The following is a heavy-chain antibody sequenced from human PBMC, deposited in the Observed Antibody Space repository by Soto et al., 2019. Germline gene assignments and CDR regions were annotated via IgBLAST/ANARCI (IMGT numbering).Heavy chain of an antibody. CDR2: ISYDGSKK. J-gene: IGHJ4*02. Sequence: GGSMRPPCTALWVNFRSLGSHRVRQTPGKGLEWVAVISYDGSKKYYADSVKGRFSISRDNPNKTLYLQMDSLRPEDTAVYYCARERRQWRVPTDYWGQGTLVTGSS. D-gene: IGHD6-19*01. CDR3: ARERRQWRVPTDY. CDR1: WVNFRSLG. V-gene: IGHV3-30*03.